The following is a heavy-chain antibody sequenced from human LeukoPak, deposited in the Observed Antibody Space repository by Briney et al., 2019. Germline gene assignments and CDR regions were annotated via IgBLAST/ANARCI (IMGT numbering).Heavy chain of an antibody. D-gene: IGHD6-25*01. CDR3: AKERASRLPFDY. J-gene: IGHJ4*02. Sequence: PGGSLRLSCAASGFTFSNYGMNWVRQAPGKGLEWVTAISASGGNTYYADSVKGRFTISRDNAKDTLYLQMSSLRAEDTALYYCAKERASRLPFDYWGQGTLVTVSS. CDR2: ISASGGNT. V-gene: IGHV3-23*01. CDR1: GFTFSNYG.